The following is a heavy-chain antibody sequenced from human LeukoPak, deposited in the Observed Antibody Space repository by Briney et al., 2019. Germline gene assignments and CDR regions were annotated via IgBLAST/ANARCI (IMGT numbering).Heavy chain of an antibody. CDR1: GFTFDDYA. J-gene: IGHJ4*02. Sequence: GGSLRLSCAASGFTFDDYAMHWVRQAPGKGLEWVSGISWNSGSIGYADSVKGRFTISRDNAKNSLYLQMNSLRAEDTAVYYCAKEAGDIVVVPAAPAAMLPRGEWGQGTLVTVSS. V-gene: IGHV3-9*01. CDR3: AKEAGDIVVVPAAPAAMLPRGE. CDR2: ISWNSGSI. D-gene: IGHD2-2*01.